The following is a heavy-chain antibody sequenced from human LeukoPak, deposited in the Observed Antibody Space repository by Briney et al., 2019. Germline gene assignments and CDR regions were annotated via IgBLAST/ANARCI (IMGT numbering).Heavy chain of an antibody. J-gene: IGHJ4*02. D-gene: IGHD3-10*01. V-gene: IGHV4-31*03. CDR3: ASMIYGSGSY. CDR1: GGSISSGGYY. Sequence: PSETLSLTCTVSGGSISSGGYYWSWIRQHPGKGLEWIGYIYYSGCTYYNPSLKSRVTISVDTSKNQFSLKLSSVTAADTAVYYCASMIYGSGSYWGQGTLVTVSS. CDR2: IYYSGCT.